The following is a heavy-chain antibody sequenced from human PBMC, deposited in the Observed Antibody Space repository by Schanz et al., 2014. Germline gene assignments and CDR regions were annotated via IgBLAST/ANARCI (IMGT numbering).Heavy chain of an antibody. CDR3: VSQTGSPNY. Sequence: QVQLVESGGGVVQPGRSLRLSCAASGFTFSTHAMHWVRQAPGKGLEWVALVSSDGNNDYYTDSVKGRFTISRDNAKRSLFLQMNSLRVEDTAVYFCVSQTGSPNYWGQGTLVTVSS. D-gene: IGHD6-13*01. CDR2: VSSDGNND. CDR1: GFTFSTHA. V-gene: IGHV3-30*03. J-gene: IGHJ4*02.